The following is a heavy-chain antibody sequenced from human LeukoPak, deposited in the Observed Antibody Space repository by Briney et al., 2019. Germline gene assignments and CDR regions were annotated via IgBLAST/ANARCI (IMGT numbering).Heavy chain of an antibody. Sequence: PGGSLRLSCAASGFTFSSYGMHWVRQAPGKGLEWVAVISYDGSNKYYADSVKGRFTISRDNSKNTLYLQMNSLRAEDTAVYYCAKGTDGYGEYCDYWGQGTLVTVSS. J-gene: IGHJ4*02. CDR3: AKGTDGYGEYCDY. CDR1: GFTFSSYG. V-gene: IGHV3-30*18. CDR2: ISYDGSNK. D-gene: IGHD4-17*01.